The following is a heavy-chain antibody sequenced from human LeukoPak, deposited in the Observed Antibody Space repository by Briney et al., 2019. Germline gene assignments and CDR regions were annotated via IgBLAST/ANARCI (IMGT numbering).Heavy chain of an antibody. CDR1: GFTFSTYE. J-gene: IGHJ3*02. V-gene: IGHV3-48*03. CDR2: ISNGDGTI. Sequence: PGGSLRLSFAASGFTFSTYEMNWVRQAPGKGLEWVSYISNGDGTIEYADSVKGRFTISRDNAKNPLYLQMNSLRVEDTAVYYCARVGYSRSWHSGSAFDIWGQGTMVTVSS. CDR3: ARVGYSRSWHSGSAFDI. D-gene: IGHD6-13*01.